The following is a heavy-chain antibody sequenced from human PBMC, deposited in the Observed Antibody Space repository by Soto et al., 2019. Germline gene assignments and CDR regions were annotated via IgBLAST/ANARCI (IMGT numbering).Heavy chain of an antibody. CDR1: GGSFSDYY. CDR3: ARQVPSRYFDL. Sequence: QVRLQQWGAGLLKPSETLSLTCAVYGGSFSDYYWSWIRQPPGKGLEWIGEINHSGSTYYNPSLKTRVTITVETTNNQMPQKLKSLLAADTAVYYCARQVPSRYFDLWGRGTPLTVSS. J-gene: IGHJ2*01. CDR2: INHSGST. V-gene: IGHV4-34*01. D-gene: IGHD1-1*01.